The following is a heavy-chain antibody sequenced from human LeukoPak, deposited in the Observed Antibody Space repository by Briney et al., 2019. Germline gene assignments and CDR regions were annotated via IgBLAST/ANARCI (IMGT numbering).Heavy chain of an antibody. D-gene: IGHD6-19*01. CDR1: GGSISSSSYY. CDR3: ARYEENSGWYSYYFDY. Sequence: SETLSLTCTVSGGSISSSSYYWGWIRQPPGKGLEWIGSIYYSGSTYYNPSHKSRVTISVDTSKNQFSLKLSSVTAADTAVYYCARYEENSGWYSYYFDYWGQGTLVTVSS. CDR2: IYYSGST. J-gene: IGHJ4*02. V-gene: IGHV4-39*01.